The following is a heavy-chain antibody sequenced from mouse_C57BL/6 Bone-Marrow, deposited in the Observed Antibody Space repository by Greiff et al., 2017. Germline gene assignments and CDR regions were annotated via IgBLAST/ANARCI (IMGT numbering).Heavy chain of an antibody. D-gene: IGHD2-4*01. CDR2: IYPRDGST. CDR3: ARKWDYDAFVY. V-gene: IGHV1-78*01. J-gene: IGHJ3*01. CDR1: GYTFTDHT. Sequence: VKLVESDAELVKPGASVQISCKVSGYTFTDHTIHWMKQRPEQGLEWIGYIYPRDGSTKYNVKFKGKAPFTADKSSSTSYMQCNSLTPEDSSVYFCARKWDYDAFVYWGQGTLVTVSA.